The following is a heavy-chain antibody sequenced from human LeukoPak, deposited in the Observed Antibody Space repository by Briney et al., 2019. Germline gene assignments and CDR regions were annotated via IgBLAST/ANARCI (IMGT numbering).Heavy chain of an antibody. J-gene: IGHJ4*02. CDR1: GGSISSYY. V-gene: IGHV4-59*08. CDR2: IYYSGST. D-gene: IGHD6-13*01. Sequence: PSETLSLTCTVSGGSISSYYWSWIRQPPGKGLEWIGYIYYSGSTNYNPSPKSRVTISVDTSKNQFSLKLSSVTAADTAVYYCARHIAAAGTIDYWGQGTLVTVSS. CDR3: ARHIAAAGTIDY.